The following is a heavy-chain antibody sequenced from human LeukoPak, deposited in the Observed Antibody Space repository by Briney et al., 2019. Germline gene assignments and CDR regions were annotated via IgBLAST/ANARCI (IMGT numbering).Heavy chain of an antibody. V-gene: IGHV3-7*01. D-gene: IGHD3-10*01. Sequence: PGGSLRLSCATTGFTFSSYWMSWVRQAPGKGLEWVANIKQDGSEKNKVDSVKGRFTISRDNAKNSLYLQMNSLRAEDTAVYYCARESDYSSHYGSGQYYYGMDVWGKGTTVTVSS. CDR2: IKQDGSEK. CDR1: GFTFSSYW. J-gene: IGHJ6*04. CDR3: ARESDYSSHYGSGQYYYGMDV.